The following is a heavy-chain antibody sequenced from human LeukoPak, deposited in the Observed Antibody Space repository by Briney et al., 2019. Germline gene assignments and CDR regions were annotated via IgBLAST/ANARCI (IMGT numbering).Heavy chain of an antibody. Sequence: KPSETLSLTCAVYGGSFSGYYWSWIRQPPGKGLEWIGEINHSGSTNYNPSLKSRVTISVDTSKNQFSLKLSSVTAADTAVYYCARWRVTRAIDYWGQGTLVTVSS. CDR2: INHSGST. CDR1: GGSFSGYY. J-gene: IGHJ4*02. V-gene: IGHV4-34*01. CDR3: ARWRVTRAIDY. D-gene: IGHD4-17*01.